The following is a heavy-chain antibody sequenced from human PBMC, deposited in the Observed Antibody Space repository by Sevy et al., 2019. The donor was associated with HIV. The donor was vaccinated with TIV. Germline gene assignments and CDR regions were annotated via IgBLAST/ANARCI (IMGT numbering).Heavy chain of an antibody. D-gene: IGHD2-8*01. CDR1: GFTFSYSG. V-gene: IGHV3-30*02. CDR2: IQFDGSSQ. J-gene: IGHJ4*02. Sequence: GGSLRLSCAASGFTFSYSGMHWVRQAPGKGLEWLTFIQFDGSSQYYADSVKGRFTILRDNSKITLYLQMNSLRGDDTAVYYCAKNTAAVGVGGLDYWGQGALVTVSS. CDR3: AKNTAAVGVGGLDY.